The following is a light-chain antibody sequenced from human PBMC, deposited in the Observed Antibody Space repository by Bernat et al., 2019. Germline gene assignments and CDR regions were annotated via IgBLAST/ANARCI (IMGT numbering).Light chain of an antibody. CDR1: QSIIGSY. V-gene: IGKV3-20*01. J-gene: IGKJ2*01. Sequence: EIVLTQSPGTLSLSPGERATLSCRASQSIIGSYLAWYQQKPGQAPRLLIYGASSRATGIPDRFSGSGSGTDFTLTISRLEPEDFAVYYCQKYDNTPPAYTFGQGTKLEI. CDR2: GAS. CDR3: QKYDNTPPAYT.